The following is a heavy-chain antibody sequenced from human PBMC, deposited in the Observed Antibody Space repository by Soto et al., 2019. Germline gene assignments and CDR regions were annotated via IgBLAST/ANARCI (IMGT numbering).Heavy chain of an antibody. Sequence: GESLKISCKGSGYSFTSYWISWVRQMPGKGLEWMGRIDPSDSYTNYSPSFQGHVTISADKSISTAYLQWSSLKASDTAMYYCARHPPSYSRKGVYYYYYGMGVWGKGTTVTVSS. CDR2: IDPSDSYT. CDR1: GYSFTSYW. V-gene: IGHV5-10-1*01. J-gene: IGHJ6*04. D-gene: IGHD6-13*01. CDR3: ARHPPSYSRKGVYYYYYGMGV.